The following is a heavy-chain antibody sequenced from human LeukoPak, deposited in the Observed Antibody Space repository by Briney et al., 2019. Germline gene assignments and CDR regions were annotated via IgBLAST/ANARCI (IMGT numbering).Heavy chain of an antibody. Sequence: PGRSLRLSCAASGFTFSSYAMHWVRQAPGKGLEWVAFIRSDGGIKYYADSVKGRFTISRDNSKNTLYLQVNSLRAEDTAVYFCAKDVPAAYFDYWGQGTLVTVSS. D-gene: IGHD2-2*01. CDR2: IRSDGGIK. CDR3: AKDVPAAYFDY. J-gene: IGHJ4*02. CDR1: GFTFSSYA. V-gene: IGHV3-30*02.